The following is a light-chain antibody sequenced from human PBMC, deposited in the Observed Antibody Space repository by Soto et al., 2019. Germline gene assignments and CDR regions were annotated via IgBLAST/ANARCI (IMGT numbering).Light chain of an antibody. CDR1: QSVLYSSNNKNY. CDR2: WAS. V-gene: IGKV4-1*01. Sequence: DIVMTKSPDSLAVSLGERATINCKSSQSVLYSSNNKNYLAWYQQKPGQPPKLLIYWASTRESGVPDRFSGSGSGTDFTLTISSLQAEDVAVYYCQQRSNWPPITFGQGTRLEIK. J-gene: IGKJ5*01. CDR3: QQRSNWPPIT.